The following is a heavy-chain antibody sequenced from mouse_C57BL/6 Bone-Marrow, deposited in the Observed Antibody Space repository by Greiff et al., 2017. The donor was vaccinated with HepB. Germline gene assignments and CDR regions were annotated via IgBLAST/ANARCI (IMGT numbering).Heavy chain of an antibody. CDR1: GYTFTSYW. Sequence: VQLQQSGTVLARPGASVKMSCKTSGYTFTSYWMHWVKQRPGQGLEWIGAIYPGNSDTSYNQKFKGKAKLTAVTSASTAYMELSSLTNEDSAVYYCTTLTGTWAVFYAMDYWGQGTSVTVSS. CDR3: TTLTGTWAVFYAMDY. V-gene: IGHV1-5*01. CDR2: IYPGNSDT. J-gene: IGHJ4*01. D-gene: IGHD4-1*01.